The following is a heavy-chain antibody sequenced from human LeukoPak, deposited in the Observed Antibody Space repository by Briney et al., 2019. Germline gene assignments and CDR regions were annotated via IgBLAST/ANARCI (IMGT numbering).Heavy chain of an antibody. CDR2: IYYSGST. J-gene: IGHJ4*02. CDR1: GGSISSSSYY. Sequence: SETLSLTCTVSGGSISSSSYYWGWIRQPPGKGLEWIGSIYYSGSTYYNPSLKSRVTISVDTSKNQFSLKLSSVTAADTAVYYCASLSGYSYDITFLDYWGQGTLVTVSS. CDR3: ASLSGYSYDITFLDY. V-gene: IGHV4-39*01. D-gene: IGHD5-18*01.